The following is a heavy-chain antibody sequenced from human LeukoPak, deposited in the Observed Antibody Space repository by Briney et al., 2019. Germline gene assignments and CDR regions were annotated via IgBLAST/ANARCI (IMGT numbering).Heavy chain of an antibody. Sequence: GGSLRLSCAASGFTFSSYSMNWVRQAPGKGLEWVSSISSSSSYICYADSVKGRFTISRDNAKNSLYLQMNSLRAEDTAVYYCARVGATALGYFDYWGQGTLVTVSS. CDR2: ISSSSSYI. J-gene: IGHJ4*02. CDR3: ARVGATALGYFDY. D-gene: IGHD5-12*01. CDR1: GFTFSSYS. V-gene: IGHV3-21*01.